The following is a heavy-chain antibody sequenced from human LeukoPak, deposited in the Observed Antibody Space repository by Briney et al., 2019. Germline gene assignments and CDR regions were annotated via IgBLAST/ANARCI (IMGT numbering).Heavy chain of an antibody. CDR1: GGSISSYY. J-gene: IGHJ6*02. Sequence: SETLSLTCTGSGGSISSYYWSWIRQPAGKGLEWIGRIYTSGSTNYNPSLKSRVTMSVDTSKNQFSLKLSSVTAADTAVYYCARGIAARRPQYYYGMDVWGQGTTVTVSS. V-gene: IGHV4-4*07. CDR3: ARGIAARRPQYYYGMDV. CDR2: IYTSGST. D-gene: IGHD6-6*01.